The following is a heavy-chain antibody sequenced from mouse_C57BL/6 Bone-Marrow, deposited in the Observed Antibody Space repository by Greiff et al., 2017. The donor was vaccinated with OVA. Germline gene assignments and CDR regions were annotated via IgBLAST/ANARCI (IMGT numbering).Heavy chain of an antibody. CDR3: VRHRRSRYFDV. Sequence: EVKLLESGGGLVQPKGSLKLSCAASGFSFNTYAMNWVRQAPGKGLEWVARIRSKSNNYATYYADSVKDRFTISRDDSESMLYLQMNNLKTEDTAMYYCVRHRRSRYFDVWGTGTTVTVSS. CDR1: GFSFNTYA. J-gene: IGHJ1*03. V-gene: IGHV10-1*01. CDR2: IRSKSNNYAT.